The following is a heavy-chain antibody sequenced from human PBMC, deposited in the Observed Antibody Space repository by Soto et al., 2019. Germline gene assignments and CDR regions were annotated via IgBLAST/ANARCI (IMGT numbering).Heavy chain of an antibody. CDR3: ARHVGRRGMVAATMDN. Sequence: QLQLQESGPGLVKPSETLSLTCTVSGGSISSSSYYWGWIRQPPGKGLEWIGSIYYSGSTYYNPSLKSRVTISVDTSKNQFSLKLSSVTAADTAVYYCARHVGRRGMVAATMDNWGQGTLVTVSS. D-gene: IGHD2-15*01. CDR1: GGSISSSSYY. J-gene: IGHJ4*02. V-gene: IGHV4-39*01. CDR2: IYYSGST.